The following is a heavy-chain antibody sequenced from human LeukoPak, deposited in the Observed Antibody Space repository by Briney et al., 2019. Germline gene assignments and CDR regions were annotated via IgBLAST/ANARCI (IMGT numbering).Heavy chain of an antibody. CDR2: INWGGDST. CDR3: VKGPYYESPALDS. V-gene: IGHV3-23*03. CDR1: GFHFRYFG. Sequence: GGALEPSFAASGFHFRYFGMNWGRPTARKGGGWISSINWGGDSTKDREFVKGRFTISREKYQNTLYVQMNSLRTEDTAIYYCVKGPYYESPALDSWGQGTLVTVSS. D-gene: IGHD3-16*01. J-gene: IGHJ4*02.